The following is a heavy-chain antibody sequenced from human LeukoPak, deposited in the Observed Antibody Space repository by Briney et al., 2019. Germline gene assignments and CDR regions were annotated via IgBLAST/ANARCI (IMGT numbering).Heavy chain of an antibody. V-gene: IGHV3-23*01. CDR3: AKDPPLRLGELSLD. J-gene: IGHJ4*02. CDR1: GFTFSSYA. Sequence: GGSLRLSCAASGFTFSSYAMSWVRQAPGNGLEWVSAISGSGGSTYYADSVKGRFTISRDNSKNTLYLQMNSLRAEDTAVYYCAKDPPLRLGELSLDWGQGTLVTVSS. D-gene: IGHD3-16*02. CDR2: ISGSGGST.